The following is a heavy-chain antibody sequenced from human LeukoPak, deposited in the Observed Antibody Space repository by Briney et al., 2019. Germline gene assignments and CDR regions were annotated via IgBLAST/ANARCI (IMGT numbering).Heavy chain of an antibody. CDR1: GFTFSSYA. D-gene: IGHD1-26*01. Sequence: GGSLRLSCAASGFTFSSYAMHWVRQAPGKGLEWVAVISYDGSNEYYADSVKGRFTISRDNSKNTLYLQMNSLRAEDTAVYYCARGRSYLRSPDQFYFDYWGQGTLVTVSS. CDR3: ARGRSYLRSPDQFYFDY. CDR2: ISYDGSNE. V-gene: IGHV3-30-3*01. J-gene: IGHJ4*02.